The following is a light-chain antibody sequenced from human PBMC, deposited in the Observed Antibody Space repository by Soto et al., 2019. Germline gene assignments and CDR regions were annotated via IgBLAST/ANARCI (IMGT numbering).Light chain of an antibody. CDR1: SSDVGGYNY. J-gene: IGLJ2*01. Sequence: QSALTQPASVSGSPGQSITISCTGTSSDVGGYNYVSWYQQHPGKAPKLMIYEVSNRPSGVSNRFSGSKSGNTASLTISGLPSEAESDYYCSSYTSSSTVVFGGGTTLTVL. CDR2: EVS. CDR3: SSYTSSSTVV. V-gene: IGLV2-14*01.